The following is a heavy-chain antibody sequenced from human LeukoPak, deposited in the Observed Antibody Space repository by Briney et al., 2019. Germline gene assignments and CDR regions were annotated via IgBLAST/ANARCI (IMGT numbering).Heavy chain of an antibody. CDR2: ISGSGGST. Sequence: GGSLRLSCAASGFTFSSYAMSWVRQAPGKGLEWVSAISGSGGSTYYADSVKGRFTISRDNSKNTLYLQMNSLRAEDTAVYYCAKDAWYCSSTSCPATGYWGQGTLVTVFS. CDR3: AKDAWYCSSTSCPATGY. D-gene: IGHD2-2*01. J-gene: IGHJ4*02. V-gene: IGHV3-23*01. CDR1: GFTFSSYA.